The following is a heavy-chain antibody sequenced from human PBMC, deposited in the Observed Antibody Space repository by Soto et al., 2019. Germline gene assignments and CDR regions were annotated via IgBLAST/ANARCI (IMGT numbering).Heavy chain of an antibody. Sequence: QVQLVQSGSEVKKPGASVRVTCKASGYTFTYNAIHWVRQAPGQRLEWMGWINAGNGDTKYSQKFQGRVTITTDTSASTAYMELSSLRSEDTSVYFCARLPRIGVAVYVFWGLGTLATVSS. V-gene: IGHV1-3*01. CDR3: ARLPRIGVAVYVF. CDR1: GYTFTYNA. CDR2: INAGNGDT. J-gene: IGHJ4*02. D-gene: IGHD6-19*01.